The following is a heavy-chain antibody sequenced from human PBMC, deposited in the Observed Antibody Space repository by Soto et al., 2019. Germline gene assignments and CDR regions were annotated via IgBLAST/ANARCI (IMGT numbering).Heavy chain of an antibody. CDR3: ARLPRIAVAGTPH. D-gene: IGHD6-19*01. CDR2: IYYSGST. V-gene: IGHV4-39*01. Sequence: QLQLQESGPGLVKPSETLSLTCTVSGGSISSSSYYWGWIRQPPGKGLEWIGSIYYSGSTYYNPSLKRRVTISVDTSKYQFSLKLSSVPAADTAVYYCARLPRIAVAGTPHWGQGTLVTVSS. CDR1: GGSISSSSYY. J-gene: IGHJ4*02.